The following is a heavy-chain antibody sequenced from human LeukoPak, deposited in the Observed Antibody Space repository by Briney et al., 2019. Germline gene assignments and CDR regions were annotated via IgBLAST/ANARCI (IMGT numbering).Heavy chain of an antibody. CDR2: IYYSGST. D-gene: IGHD3-3*01. J-gene: IGHJ6*03. Sequence: PSETLSLTCTVSGGSISSYYWSWIRQPPGKGLEWIGYIYYSGSTNYNPSLKSRVTISVDTSKNQFSLKLSSVTAADTAVYYCGGASFWSGAQSSYYYYYIDVWGKGSTVTVSS. V-gene: IGHV4-59*01. CDR3: GGASFWSGAQSSYYYYYIDV. CDR1: GGSISSYY.